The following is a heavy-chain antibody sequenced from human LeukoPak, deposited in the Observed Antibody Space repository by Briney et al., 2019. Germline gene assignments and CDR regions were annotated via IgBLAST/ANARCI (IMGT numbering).Heavy chain of an antibody. CDR1: GYTFNNYD. CDR2: IIPIFGTA. D-gene: IGHD1-26*01. Sequence: GASVKVSCKASGYTFNNYDINWVRQAPGQGLEWMGGIIPIFGTANYAQKFQGRVTITADESTSTAYMELSSLRSEDTAVYYCARGGRVGATPFDYWGQGTLVTVSS. J-gene: IGHJ4*02. V-gene: IGHV1-69*13. CDR3: ARGGRVGATPFDY.